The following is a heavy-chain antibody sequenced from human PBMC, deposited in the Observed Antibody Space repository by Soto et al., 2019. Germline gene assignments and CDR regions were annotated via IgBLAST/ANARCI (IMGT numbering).Heavy chain of an antibody. J-gene: IGHJ6*03. Sequence: GESLKISCKGSGYSFTSYWIGWVRQMPGKGLEWMGIIYPGDSDTRYSPSFQGQVTISADKSISTAYLQWSSLKASDTAMYYCARHARSRYCSGGSCLYYMDVWGKGTTVTVSS. CDR1: GYSFTSYW. CDR3: ARHARSRYCSGGSCLYYMDV. V-gene: IGHV5-51*01. D-gene: IGHD2-15*01. CDR2: IYPGDSDT.